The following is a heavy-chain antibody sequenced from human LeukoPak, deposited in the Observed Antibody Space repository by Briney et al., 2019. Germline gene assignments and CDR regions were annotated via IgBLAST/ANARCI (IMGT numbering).Heavy chain of an antibody. CDR2: ISYDGSNK. CDR1: GFTFSSYA. CDR3: ARVGSTTLVRGVPDY. D-gene: IGHD3-10*01. J-gene: IGHJ4*02. Sequence: GGSLRLSCAASGFTFSSYAMHWVRQAPGKGLEWVAVISYDGSNKYYADSVKGRFTISRDNSKNTLYLQMNSLRAEDTAVYYCARVGSTTLVRGVPDYWGQGTLVTVSS. V-gene: IGHV3-30-3*01.